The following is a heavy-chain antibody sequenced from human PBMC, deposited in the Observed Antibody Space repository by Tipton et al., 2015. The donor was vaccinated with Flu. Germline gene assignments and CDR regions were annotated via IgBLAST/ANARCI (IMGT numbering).Heavy chain of an antibody. CDR3: ARLTESSGAD. CDR1: GYSFTGYY. V-gene: IGHV1-2*02. CDR2: INPNSGDT. D-gene: IGHD2-15*01. J-gene: IGHJ4*01. Sequence: QLVQSGPEVKKPGASVKVSCKASGYSFTGYYLHWVRQAPGHGLEWMGWINPNSGDTNFAQKFQGRVTMTRDTSISTVYMQLSRLTSDDTAVYFCARLTESSGADWGRGTLLSVSS.